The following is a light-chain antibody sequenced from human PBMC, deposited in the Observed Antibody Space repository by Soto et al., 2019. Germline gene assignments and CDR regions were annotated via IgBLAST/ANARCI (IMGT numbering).Light chain of an antibody. CDR1: QDVGRY. J-gene: IGKJ1*01. V-gene: IGKV1-8*01. CDR2: GAS. Sequence: ALRMTQSPSSLSASAGDRVAIACRASQDVGRYLAWYQQKPGQAPKLLIYGASTLQSGVPSRFSGGGSGTDFTLTISCLQSEDFATYYCQQYKNYPWTFGQGTKVEIK. CDR3: QQYKNYPWT.